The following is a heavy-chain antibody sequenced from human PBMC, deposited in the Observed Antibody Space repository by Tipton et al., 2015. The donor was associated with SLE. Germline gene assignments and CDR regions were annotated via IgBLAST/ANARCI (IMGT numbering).Heavy chain of an antibody. V-gene: IGHV5-51*03. CDR1: GYTFTTSW. J-gene: IGHJ4*02. CDR2: IYPGDSDI. CDR3: ARGHGLDF. Sequence: QLVQSGPEVKEPGDSLKISCKASGYTFTTSWIAWVRQMPGKGLEWMGIIYPGDSDIRYSPSFQGQVTVSADKSINTAYLQWRSLKDSDSAMYYCARGHGLDFWGQGTLVSVSS.